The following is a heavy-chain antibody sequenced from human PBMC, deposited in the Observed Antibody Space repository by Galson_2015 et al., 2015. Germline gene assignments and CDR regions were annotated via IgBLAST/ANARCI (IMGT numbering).Heavy chain of an antibody. CDR2: ISSSGSTI. CDR1: GFTFSSYE. J-gene: IGHJ5*02. D-gene: IGHD4-17*01. V-gene: IGHV3-48*03. Sequence: SLRLSCAASGFTFSSYEMNWVRQAPGKGLGWVSYISSSGSTIYYADSVKGRFTISRDNAKNSLYLQMNSLRAEDTAVYYCARDLVIDYGAVPWGQGTLVTVSS. CDR3: ARDLVIDYGAVP.